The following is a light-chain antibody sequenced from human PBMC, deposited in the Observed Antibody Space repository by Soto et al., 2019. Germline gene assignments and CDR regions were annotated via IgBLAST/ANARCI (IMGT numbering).Light chain of an antibody. V-gene: IGKV3-11*01. CDR2: DAS. J-gene: IGKJ4*01. CDR3: MQSLQLPLT. CDR1: QSVSNF. Sequence: EIVLTQSPATLSLSSGERATLSCRASQSVSNFLAWYQQKPGQPPRLLIYDASIRAAGFPARFSGSGSETDFTLEISRVEADDVAMYYCMQSLQLPLTFGGGTRVDIK.